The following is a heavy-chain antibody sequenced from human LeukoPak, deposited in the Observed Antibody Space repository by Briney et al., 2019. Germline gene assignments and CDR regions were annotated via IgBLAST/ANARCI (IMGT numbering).Heavy chain of an antibody. Sequence: SETLSLTCAVYGGSFSGYYWSWIRKPPGKGLEWIGEINHSGSTNYNPSLQSRVTMSLDESKNQLSLDLASVTAADTAVYYCSRESGAFSPFGYWGQGTLVTVHS. D-gene: IGHD1-26*01. CDR1: GGSFSGYY. CDR2: INHSGST. V-gene: IGHV4-34*01. CDR3: SRESGAFSPFGY. J-gene: IGHJ4*02.